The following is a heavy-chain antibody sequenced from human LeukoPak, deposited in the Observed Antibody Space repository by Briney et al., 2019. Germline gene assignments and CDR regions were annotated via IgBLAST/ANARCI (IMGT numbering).Heavy chain of an antibody. CDR3: ARGGQAVADWGNNWFDP. V-gene: IGHV1-46*01. D-gene: IGHD6-19*01. CDR1: GYTFTSYY. Sequence: ASAKVSCKASGYTFTSYYMHWVRQAPGQGLEWMGIINPSGGSTSYAQKFQGRVTMTRDMSTSTVYMELSSLRSEDTAVYYCARGGQAVADWGNNWFDPWGQGTLVTVSS. CDR2: INPSGGST. J-gene: IGHJ5*02.